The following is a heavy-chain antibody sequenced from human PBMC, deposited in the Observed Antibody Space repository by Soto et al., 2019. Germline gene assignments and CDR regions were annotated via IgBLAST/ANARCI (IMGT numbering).Heavy chain of an antibody. J-gene: IGHJ4*02. CDR1: GYSFTNYD. D-gene: IGHD2-2*01. Sequence: GASVKVSCKASGYSFTNYDISWVRQAPGQGLEWMGWIGPYNGDTNYAQKLQGRVTMTTDTSTSTAYMELRSLRSDDTAVYYCARYCSSTSCDHYFDYWGQGTLVTVSS. V-gene: IGHV1-18*01. CDR3: ARYCSSTSCDHYFDY. CDR2: IGPYNGDT.